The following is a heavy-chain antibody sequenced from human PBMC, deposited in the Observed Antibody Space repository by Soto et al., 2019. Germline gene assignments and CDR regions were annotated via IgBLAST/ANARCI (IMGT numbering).Heavy chain of an antibody. V-gene: IGHV1-69*13. CDR1: GGTFSSYA. CDR2: IIPIFGTA. J-gene: IGHJ1*01. D-gene: IGHD2-21*02. Sequence: GASVKVSCKASGGTFSSYAISWVRQAPGQGLEWMGGIIPIFGTANYAQKFQGRVTITADESTSTAYMELSSLRSEDTAMYYCASSLKPGTYCGGDCYPMAFQHWGQDTLVTVSS. CDR3: ASSLKPGTYCGGDCYPMAFQH.